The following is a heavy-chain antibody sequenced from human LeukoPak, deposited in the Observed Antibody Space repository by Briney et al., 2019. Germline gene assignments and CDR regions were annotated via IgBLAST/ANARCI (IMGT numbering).Heavy chain of an antibody. CDR2: ISGPGTDT. CDR3: AKVFGGSEDY. CDR1: GFTFNNSA. J-gene: IGHJ4*02. Sequence: GGSLRLSCAASGFTFNNSAMSWVRQTPGTGLEWVATISGPGTDTYYTDSVKGRLTISRDNSKNTLYLQMNSLRSEDTAVYYCAKVFGGSEDYWGQGTLVTVSS. V-gene: IGHV3-23*01. D-gene: IGHD3-10*02.